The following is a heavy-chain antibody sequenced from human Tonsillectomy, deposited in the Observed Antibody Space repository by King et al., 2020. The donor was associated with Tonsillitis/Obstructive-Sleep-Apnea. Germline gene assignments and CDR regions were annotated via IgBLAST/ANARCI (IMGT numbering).Heavy chain of an antibody. CDR2: IIPIFGTA. Sequence: QGQLVQSGAEVKKPGSSVKVSCKASGGTFSSYAISWVRQAPGQGLEWMGGIIPIFGTANYAQKFQGRVTITADESTSTAYMELSSLRSEDTAVYYCARVPVSWQYYDFWEHYYYYMDVWGKGTTVTVSS. J-gene: IGHJ6*03. CDR1: GGTFSSYA. D-gene: IGHD3-3*01. V-gene: IGHV1-69*01. CDR3: ARVPVSWQYYDFWEHYYYYMDV.